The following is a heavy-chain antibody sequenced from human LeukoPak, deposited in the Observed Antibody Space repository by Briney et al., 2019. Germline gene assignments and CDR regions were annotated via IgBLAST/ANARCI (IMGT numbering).Heavy chain of an antibody. CDR1: GGSISSGASG. CDR2: INHSGST. J-gene: IGHJ2*01. V-gene: IGHV4-31*03. Sequence: SETLSLTCTVSGGSISSGASGWGWIRQHPKRGLEWVGYINHSGSTYYNPSLGSRVTMSVGTSKNQFSLKLSSVTAADSAVYYCARAARQGFTMIVVPFFYFDLWGRGTLVTVSS. D-gene: IGHD3-22*01. CDR3: ARAARQGFTMIVVPFFYFDL.